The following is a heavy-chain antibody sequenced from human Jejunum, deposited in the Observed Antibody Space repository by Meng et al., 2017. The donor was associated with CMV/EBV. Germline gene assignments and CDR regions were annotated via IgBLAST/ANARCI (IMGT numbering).Heavy chain of an antibody. J-gene: IGHJ4*02. V-gene: IGHV4-39*07. CDR3: ARDLTNKWFYY. D-gene: IGHD1-26*01. CDR1: GDPISSGSHS. CDR2: MYLSGIA. Sequence: QMQLQESGPGLVKPAETLSLTCTASGDPISSGSHSWAWFRQPPGKRLEWIGSMYLSGIADYNPSLKSRVTISLHATQKQFSLRLTSVTAADSAVYFCARDLTNKWFYYWGQGTLVTVSS.